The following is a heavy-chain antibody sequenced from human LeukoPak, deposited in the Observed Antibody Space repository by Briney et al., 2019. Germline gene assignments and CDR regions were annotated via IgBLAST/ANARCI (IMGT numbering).Heavy chain of an antibody. Sequence: PGGSLRLSCAASGFTFSSYSMNWVRQAPGKGLEWVSSISSSSSYIYYADSVKGRFTISRDNAKNSLYLQMNSLRAEDTAVYYCARDLTDYGDYPYYGMAVWGQGTTVTVSS. CDR2: ISSSSSYI. CDR3: ARDLTDYGDYPYYGMAV. D-gene: IGHD4-17*01. J-gene: IGHJ6*02. CDR1: GFTFSSYS. V-gene: IGHV3-21*01.